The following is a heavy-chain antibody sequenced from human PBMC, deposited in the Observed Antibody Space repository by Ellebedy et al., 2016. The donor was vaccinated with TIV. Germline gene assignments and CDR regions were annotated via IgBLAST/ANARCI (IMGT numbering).Heavy chain of an antibody. CDR2: IYSAGST. D-gene: IGHD1-26*01. CDR1: GFTISSNY. V-gene: IGHV3-53*01. CDR3: ARVDLGLAFHY. Sequence: GGPLRLSCAVSGFTISSNYMSWVRQAPGKGLDWVSIIYSAGSTYYADSAKGRFTISRDTSKNTLYLQMNSLRGEDTAVYYCARVDLGLAFHYWGRGALVTVSS. J-gene: IGHJ4*02.